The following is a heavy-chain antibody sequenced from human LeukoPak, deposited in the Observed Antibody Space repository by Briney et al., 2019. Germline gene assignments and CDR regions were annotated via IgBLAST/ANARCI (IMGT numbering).Heavy chain of an antibody. V-gene: IGHV1-8*01. CDR1: GYTFTSYD. CDR2: MNPNSGNT. Sequence: ASVKVSCKASGYTFTSYDINWVLQATGQGLEWMGWMNPNSGNTGYAQKFQGRVTMTRNTSISTAYMELSSLRSEDTAVYYCARGMQWLEYYYYGMDVWGQGTTVTVSS. D-gene: IGHD6-19*01. CDR3: ARGMQWLEYYYYGMDV. J-gene: IGHJ6*02.